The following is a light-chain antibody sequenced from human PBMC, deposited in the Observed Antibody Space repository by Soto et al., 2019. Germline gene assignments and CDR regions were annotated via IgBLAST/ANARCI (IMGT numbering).Light chain of an antibody. CDR3: SSYAGINNVI. J-gene: IGLJ1*01. CDR2: EVS. Sequence: QSALPQPRSASGSPGHSVTISCTGTSSDVGGYDYVSWYQQQSGQAPKLIIYEVSRRPSGVPDRFSGAKSGDTASLTVSGLQAGDEADYYCSSYAGINNVIFGAGTKVTVL. V-gene: IGLV2-8*01. CDR1: SSDVGGYDY.